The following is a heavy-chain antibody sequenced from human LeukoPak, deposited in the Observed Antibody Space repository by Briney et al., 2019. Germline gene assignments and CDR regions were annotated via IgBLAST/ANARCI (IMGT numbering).Heavy chain of an antibody. Sequence: SETLSLTCAVYGGSFSGYYWSWIRQPPGKGLEWIGEINHSGSTNYNPSLKSRVTISVDTSKNQFSLKLSSVTAADTAVYYCARHVGPTYYYYYYMDVWGKGTTVTISS. CDR2: INHSGST. V-gene: IGHV4-34*01. D-gene: IGHD3-16*01. J-gene: IGHJ6*03. CDR1: GGSFSGYY. CDR3: ARHVGPTYYYYYYMDV.